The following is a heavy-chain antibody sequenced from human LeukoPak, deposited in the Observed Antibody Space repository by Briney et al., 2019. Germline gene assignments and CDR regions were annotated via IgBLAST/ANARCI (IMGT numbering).Heavy chain of an antibody. D-gene: IGHD6-6*01. Sequence: SETLSLTCTVSGGSISSYYWSWIRQPPGKGLEWIGYIYTSGSTNYNPSLKSRVTISVDTPKNQFSLKLSSVTAADTAVYYCARLSSSGFSNWFDPWGQGTLVTVSS. CDR2: IYTSGST. CDR1: GGSISSYY. V-gene: IGHV4-4*09. J-gene: IGHJ5*02. CDR3: ARLSSSGFSNWFDP.